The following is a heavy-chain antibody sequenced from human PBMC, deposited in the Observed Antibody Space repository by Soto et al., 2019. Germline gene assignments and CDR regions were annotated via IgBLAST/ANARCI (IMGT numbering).Heavy chain of an antibody. CDR2: INPSGGST. V-gene: IGHV1-46*03. CDR3: ARVPEYCSGGSCPDH. CDR1: GYIFTSYY. D-gene: IGHD2-15*01. Sequence: QVQLVQSGAEVKNPGASVKVSCKASGYIFTSYYMHWVRQAPGQGLEWMGIINPSGGSTSYAQKFQGRVTMTRDTSTSTVYMELSSLRSEDTAVYFCARVPEYCSGGSCPDHWGQGTLVTVSS. J-gene: IGHJ4*02.